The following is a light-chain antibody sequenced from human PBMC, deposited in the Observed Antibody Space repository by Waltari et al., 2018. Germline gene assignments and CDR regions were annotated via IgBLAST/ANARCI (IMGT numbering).Light chain of an antibody. Sequence: DIVVTQSPLSLPVTPGEPASISCRSSQSLLHSNGFNYLDWYLQKPGHSPQLLIYLGSNRASGVPDRVSGSGSGTDFTLKISRVEAEDVGVYYCMQSLRALWTFGQGTKVEIK. CDR2: LGS. J-gene: IGKJ1*01. CDR1: QSLLHSNGFNY. CDR3: MQSLRALWT. V-gene: IGKV2-28*01.